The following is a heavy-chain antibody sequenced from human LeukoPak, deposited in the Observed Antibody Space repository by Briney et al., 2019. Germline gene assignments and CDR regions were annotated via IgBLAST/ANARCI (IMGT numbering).Heavy chain of an antibody. CDR3: ARKRYSSGPNWFDP. CDR2: INPNSGGT. Sequence: GASVKVSCKASGYTFTGYYMHWMRQAPGQGLEWMGWINPNSGGTNYAQKFQGRVTMTRDTSISTAYMELSRLRSDDTAVYYCARKRYSSGPNWFDPWGQGTLVTVSS. D-gene: IGHD6-19*01. V-gene: IGHV1-2*02. CDR1: GYTFTGYY. J-gene: IGHJ5*02.